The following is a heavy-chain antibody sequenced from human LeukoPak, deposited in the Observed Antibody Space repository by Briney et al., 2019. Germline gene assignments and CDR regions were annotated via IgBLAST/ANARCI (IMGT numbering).Heavy chain of an antibody. Sequence: SETLSLTCTVSGGSISSGGYYWSWIRQHPGKGLEWIGYIYYSGSTYYNPSLKSRVTISVDTSKDQFSLKLSSVTAADTAVYYCARDLGFYCSSTSCWNGWFDPWGQGTLVTVSS. V-gene: IGHV4-31*03. CDR3: ARDLGFYCSSTSCWNGWFDP. J-gene: IGHJ5*02. D-gene: IGHD2-2*01. CDR1: GGSISSGGYY. CDR2: IYYSGST.